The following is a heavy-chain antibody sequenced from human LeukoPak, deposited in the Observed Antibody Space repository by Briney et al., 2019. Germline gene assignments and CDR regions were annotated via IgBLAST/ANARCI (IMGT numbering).Heavy chain of an antibody. CDR2: INSDGSST. Sequence: GGSLRLSCAASGFTFSSYWMHWVRQAPGKGLVWVSRINSDGSSTSYADSVKGRFTISRDNAKNTLYQQMNSLRAEDTAVYYCARCITIFGVVYYYYMDVWGKGTTVTVSS. V-gene: IGHV3-74*01. J-gene: IGHJ6*03. D-gene: IGHD3-3*01. CDR1: GFTFSSYW. CDR3: ARCITIFGVVYYYYMDV.